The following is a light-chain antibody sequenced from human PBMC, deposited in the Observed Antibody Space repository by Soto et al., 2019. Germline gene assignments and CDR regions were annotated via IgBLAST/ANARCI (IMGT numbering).Light chain of an antibody. CDR2: EGS. V-gene: IGLV2-23*01. CDR3: CSYAVSSIPLYV. CDR1: SSDVGSYNL. J-gene: IGLJ1*01. Sequence: QSALTQPASVSGPPGQSITISCTGTSSDVGSYNLVSWYQQHPGKAPKLMIYEGSKRPSGVSNRFSGSKSGNTASLTISGLQAEDEVDYYCCSYAVSSIPLYVSGTGSKMPVL.